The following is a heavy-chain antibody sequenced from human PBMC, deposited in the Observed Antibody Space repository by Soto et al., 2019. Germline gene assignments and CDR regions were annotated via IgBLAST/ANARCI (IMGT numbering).Heavy chain of an antibody. V-gene: IGHV1-69*13. Sequence: SVKVSCKASGGTFSSYAISWVRQAPGQGLEWMGGIIPIFGTANYAQKFQGRVTITADESTSTAYMELSSLRSEDTAVYYCARGRGYNWNLLYYYYGMDVWGQGTTVTVS. D-gene: IGHD1-20*01. CDR2: IIPIFGTA. CDR3: ARGRGYNWNLLYYYYGMDV. J-gene: IGHJ6*02. CDR1: GGTFSSYA.